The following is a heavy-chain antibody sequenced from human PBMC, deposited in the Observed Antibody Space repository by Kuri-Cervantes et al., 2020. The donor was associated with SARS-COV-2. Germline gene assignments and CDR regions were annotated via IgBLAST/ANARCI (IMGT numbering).Heavy chain of an antibody. J-gene: IGHJ4*02. Sequence: GESLKISCAASGFTFSSYAMSWVRQAPGKGLEWVSVISGSGGSTYYAGSVKGRFTISRDNSKNMLYLQMNSLRAEDTAVYYCAKLGSRRHYEDWGQGTLVTVSS. D-gene: IGHD4-17*01. CDR3: AKLGSRRHYED. CDR2: ISGSGGST. CDR1: GFTFSSYA. V-gene: IGHV3-23*01.